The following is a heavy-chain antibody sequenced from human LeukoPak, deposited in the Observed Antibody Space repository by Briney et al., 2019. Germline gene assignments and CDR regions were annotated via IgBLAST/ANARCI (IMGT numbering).Heavy chain of an antibody. CDR1: GFTFSSYG. CDR3: AKDSQYCSGGSCYPGDFDY. CDR2: ISYDGSNK. D-gene: IGHD2-15*01. Sequence: SGGSLRLSCAASGFTFSSYGMHWVRQAPGKGLEWVAVISYDGSNKYYADSVKGRFTISRDNSKKTLYLQMNSLRAEDTAVYYCAKDSQYCSGGSCYPGDFDYWGQGTLVTVSS. J-gene: IGHJ4*02. V-gene: IGHV3-30*18.